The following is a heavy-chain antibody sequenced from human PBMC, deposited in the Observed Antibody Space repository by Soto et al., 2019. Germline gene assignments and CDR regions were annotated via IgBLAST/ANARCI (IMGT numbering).Heavy chain of an antibody. D-gene: IGHD3-22*01. Sequence: QPGGSLRLSCAASGFTFSSYAMHWVRQAPGKGLEWVAVISYDGSNKYYADSVKGRFTISRDNSKNTLYLQMNSLRAEDTAVYYCARARPNYYDSRRNAFDIWGQGTMVTVS. CDR3: ARARPNYYDSRRNAFDI. J-gene: IGHJ3*02. V-gene: IGHV3-30-3*01. CDR1: GFTFSSYA. CDR2: ISYDGSNK.